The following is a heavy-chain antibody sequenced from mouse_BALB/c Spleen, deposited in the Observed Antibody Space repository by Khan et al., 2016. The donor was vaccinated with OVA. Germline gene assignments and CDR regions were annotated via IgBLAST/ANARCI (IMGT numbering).Heavy chain of an antibody. CDR2: ISYSGNT. V-gene: IGHV3-2*02. J-gene: IGHJ2*01. D-gene: IGHD1-1*01. CDR3: ARVYGGDFDY. Sequence: EVQLQESGPGLVKPSQSLSLTCTVTGYSITSDYAWNWIRQFPGNKLEWMGIISYSGNTKYNPSLKSRISITRATSKNQFVQKLNSVTTEDTATYYCARVYGGDFDYWGQGTTLTVSS. CDR1: GYSITSDYA.